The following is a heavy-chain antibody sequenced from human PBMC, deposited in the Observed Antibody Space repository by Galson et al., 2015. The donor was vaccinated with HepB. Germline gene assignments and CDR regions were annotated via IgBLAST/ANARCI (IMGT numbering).Heavy chain of an antibody. CDR3: ATRGQQFYFDS. V-gene: IGHV3-23*01. D-gene: IGHD4-11*01. CDR2: ISCSGGST. CDR1: GLTFSNYD. Sequence: SLRLSCAASGLTFSNYDMSWVRQAPGKGLEWVPVISCSGGSTYYADSVKGRFTISRDNSKNTLYLQMNSLRAEDTAVYYCATRGQQFYFDSWGQGTLVTVSS. J-gene: IGHJ4*02.